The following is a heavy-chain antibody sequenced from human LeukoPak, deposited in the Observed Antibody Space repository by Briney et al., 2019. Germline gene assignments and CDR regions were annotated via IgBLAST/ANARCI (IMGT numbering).Heavy chain of an antibody. CDR2: ISGSGSTI. CDR3: ARGDSDYYYGMDV. V-gene: IGHV3-11*01. J-gene: IGHJ6*02. Sequence: GGSLRLSCAASGFTFSDYYMRWIRQAPGKGLKWISHISGSGSTIYYADSVKGRFTISRDNAKNSLYLQMNSLRAEDTAVYYCARGDSDYYYGMDVWGQGTTVTVSS. CDR1: GFTFSDYY.